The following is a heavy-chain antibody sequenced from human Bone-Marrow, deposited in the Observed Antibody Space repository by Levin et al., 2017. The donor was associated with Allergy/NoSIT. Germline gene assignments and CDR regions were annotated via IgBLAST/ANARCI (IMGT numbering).Heavy chain of an antibody. D-gene: IGHD6-19*01. J-gene: IGHJ4*02. CDR3: AKDHWRGAEAGSPSAAAH. Sequence: GGSLRLSCAASGFTFTTYAMTWVRQAPGKGLEWVSTVTGTGTTTYYADSVKGRFTISRDNSKNTLYLQMNSLRVEDTAVYYCAKDHWRGAEAGSPSAAAHWGQGILVTVSS. CDR1: GFTFTTYA. CDR2: VTGTGTTT. V-gene: IGHV3-23*01.